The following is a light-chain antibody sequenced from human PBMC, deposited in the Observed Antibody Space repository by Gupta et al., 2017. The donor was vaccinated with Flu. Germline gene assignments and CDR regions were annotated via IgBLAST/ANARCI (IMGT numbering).Light chain of an antibody. CDR3: QQDNSFNP. CDR1: QSISSW. Sequence: DIQMTQSPSSVSASVGDRVTIICRASQSISSWLAWYQQRPGKAPNLLIYAASRGQSGVPSKFSGSGSETDFTLTSSSRQPEDFANYYGQQDNSFNPFGHGTKVDIK. CDR2: AAS. J-gene: IGKJ3*01. V-gene: IGKV1-12*01.